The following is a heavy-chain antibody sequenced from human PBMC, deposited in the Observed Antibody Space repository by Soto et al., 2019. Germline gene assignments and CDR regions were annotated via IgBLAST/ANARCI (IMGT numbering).Heavy chain of an antibody. CDR2: IRSSSTI. V-gene: IGHV3-48*01. D-gene: IGHD1-26*01. J-gene: IGHJ4*02. CDR1: GFTFSSYS. Sequence: EVQLVESGGGLVQPGGSLRLSCAASGFTFSSYSMNWVRQAPGKGLEWVSYIRSSSTIYYADSVKGRFTISRDNAKNSLYLQMNSLRAEDTAVYYCAREGRDEWELNYFDYWGQGTLVTVSS. CDR3: AREGRDEWELNYFDY.